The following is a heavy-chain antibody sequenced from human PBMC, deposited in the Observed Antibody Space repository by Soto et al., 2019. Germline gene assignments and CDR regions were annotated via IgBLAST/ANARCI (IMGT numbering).Heavy chain of an antibody. Sequence: QVQLVQSGPEVKKPGASVKVSCKTSGYTFTSYGISWVRQAPGQGLEWMGWISTYKGNTNYAQKFHGRVTMTTDTSTSTAYMDLRSLRSDDTAVYYCATRSPAFDYWGQGPMVTVSS. CDR1: GYTFTSYG. CDR2: ISTYKGNT. J-gene: IGHJ4*02. CDR3: ATRSPAFDY. V-gene: IGHV1-18*01.